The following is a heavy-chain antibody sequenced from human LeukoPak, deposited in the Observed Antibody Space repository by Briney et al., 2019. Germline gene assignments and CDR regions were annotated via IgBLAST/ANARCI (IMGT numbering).Heavy chain of an antibody. Sequence: GGSLRLSCAASGFTFSSYAMHWVRQAPGKGLEWVAVISYDGSNKYYADSVKGRFTTSRDNSKNTLYLQMNSLRAEDTAVYYCARTKAAHYDFWSGYGIDYWGQGTLVTVSS. J-gene: IGHJ4*02. CDR2: ISYDGSNK. CDR3: ARTKAAHYDFWSGYGIDY. CDR1: GFTFSSYA. D-gene: IGHD3-3*01. V-gene: IGHV3-30*01.